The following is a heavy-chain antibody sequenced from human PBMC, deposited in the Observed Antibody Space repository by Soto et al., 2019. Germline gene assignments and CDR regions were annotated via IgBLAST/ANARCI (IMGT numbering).Heavy chain of an antibody. CDR1: GYTFSGYY. CDR2: INPNSGGT. V-gene: IGHV1-2*02. Sequence: QEQLVQSGAEVKKPGASVKVSCKASGYTFSGYYIHWLRQAPGQGLEWMGWINPNSGGTNYAQKFQGRVTVTRDTPSSTAYMELSRLTSDDPAVYSCARSLTEGYCTITGCYTRPLYGMDVWGQGTTVTVSS. J-gene: IGHJ6*02. D-gene: IGHD2-2*02. CDR3: ARSLTEGYCTITGCYTRPLYGMDV.